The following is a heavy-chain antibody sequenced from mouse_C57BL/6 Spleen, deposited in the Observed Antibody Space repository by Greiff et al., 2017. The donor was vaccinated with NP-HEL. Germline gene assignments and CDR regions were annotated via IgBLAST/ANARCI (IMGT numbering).Heavy chain of an antibody. Sequence: EVQRVESGEGLVKPGGSLKLSCAASGFTFSSYAMSWVRQTPEKRLEWVAYISSGGDYIYYADTVKGRFTISRDNARNTLYLQMSSLKSEDTAMYYCTRGYYGSSYDYWGQGTTLTVSS. CDR3: TRGYYGSSYDY. V-gene: IGHV5-9-1*02. D-gene: IGHD1-1*01. J-gene: IGHJ2*01. CDR1: GFTFSSYA. CDR2: ISSGGDYI.